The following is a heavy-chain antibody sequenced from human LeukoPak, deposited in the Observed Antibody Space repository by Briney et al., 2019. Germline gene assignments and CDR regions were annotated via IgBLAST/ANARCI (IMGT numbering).Heavy chain of an antibody. CDR2: ISSTSSSYR. J-gene: IGHJ6*03. D-gene: IGHD5-12*01. CDR3: AREHSGYDFPGRDYYYMDV. CDR1: GFTFNSYS. V-gene: IGHV3-21*01. Sequence: GGSLRLSCAASGFTFNSYSMNWVRQAPGKGLEWVSSISSTSSSYRYYADSVKGRFTISRDNAKNSLYLQMNSLRAEDTAVYYCAREHSGYDFPGRDYYYMDVWGKGTTVTVSS.